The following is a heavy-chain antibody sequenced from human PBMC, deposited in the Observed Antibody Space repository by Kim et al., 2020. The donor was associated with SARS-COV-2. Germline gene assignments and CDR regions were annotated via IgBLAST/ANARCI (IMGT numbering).Heavy chain of an antibody. D-gene: IGHD6-13*01. CDR2: IRSKANNYAT. J-gene: IGHJ6*02. Sequence: GGSLRLSCAASGFSFSGSVMHWVRQASGKGPEWVGRIRSKANNYATAYAASVTGRFTISRDDSKNTAYLQMNSLKTEDTAVYYCTAGIAVAGTHYAMAVWGQGTTVTVSS. CDR1: GFSFSGSV. V-gene: IGHV3-73*01. CDR3: TAGIAVAGTHYAMAV.